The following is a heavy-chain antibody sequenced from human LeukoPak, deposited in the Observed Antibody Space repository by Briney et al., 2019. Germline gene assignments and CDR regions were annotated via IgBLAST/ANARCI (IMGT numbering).Heavy chain of an antibody. J-gene: IGHJ4*02. D-gene: IGHD4-23*01. V-gene: IGHV1-69*13. CDR2: IIPIFGTA. CDR3: ARESVYGGNSFDY. Sequence: ASVKVSCKASGGTFSSYAISWVRQAPGQGLEWMGGIIPIFGTANYAQKFQGRVTITADESTSTAYMELSSLRSEDTAVYYCARESVYGGNSFDYWGQGTLVTVSS. CDR1: GGTFSSYA.